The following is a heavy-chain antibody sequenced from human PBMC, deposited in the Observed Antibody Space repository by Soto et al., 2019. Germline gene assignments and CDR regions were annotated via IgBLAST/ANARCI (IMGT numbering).Heavy chain of an antibody. V-gene: IGHV1-45*02. CDR2: ITPFNGNT. J-gene: IGHJ4*02. CDR1: GYTFTYRY. CDR3: AREYPPFDS. Sequence: VKVSCKASGYTFTYRYLHWVRQAPGQALEWMGWITPFNGNTNYAQKFQGRVTITRDTSASTAYMELSSLRSEDTAVYYCAREYPPFDSWGQGTLVTVSS.